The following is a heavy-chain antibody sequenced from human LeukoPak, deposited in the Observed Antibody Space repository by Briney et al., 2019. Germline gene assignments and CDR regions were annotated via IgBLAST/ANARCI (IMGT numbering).Heavy chain of an antibody. V-gene: IGHV4-59*08. J-gene: IGHJ6*03. CDR3: ARRRVVPAAIMYYYYYMGV. Sequence: SETLSLTCTVSGGSISSYYWSWIRQPPGKGLEWIGYIYYSGSTNYNPSLKSRVTISVDTSKNQFSLKLSSVTAADTAVYYCARRRVVPAAIMYYYYYMGVWGKGTTVTVSS. D-gene: IGHD2-2*01. CDR1: GGSISSYY. CDR2: IYYSGST.